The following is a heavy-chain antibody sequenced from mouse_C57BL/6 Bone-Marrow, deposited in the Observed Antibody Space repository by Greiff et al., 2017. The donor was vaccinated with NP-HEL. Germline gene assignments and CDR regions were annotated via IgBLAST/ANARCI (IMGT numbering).Heavy chain of an antibody. Sequence: VQLQQSGAELVRPGASVKLSCTASGFNIKDDYMHWVKQRPGQGLEWIGWIDPENGDTESDSKFPGKATKTADTSSNTAYLQLSSLTSEDAAVYYWTVMVTTVRAYWGQGTLVTVSA. V-gene: IGHV14-4*01. J-gene: IGHJ3*01. CDR2: IDPENGDT. CDR1: GFNIKDDY. CDR3: TVMVTTVRAY. D-gene: IGHD2-3*01.